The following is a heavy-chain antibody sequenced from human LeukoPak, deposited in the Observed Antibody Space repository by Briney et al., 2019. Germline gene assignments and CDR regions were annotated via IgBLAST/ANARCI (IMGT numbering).Heavy chain of an antibody. Sequence: VASVTVSCTASGYTFTGYYMHWVRQAPGQGLEWMGRINPNSGGTNYAQEFQGRVTMTRDTSISTAYMELSRLRSDDTAVYYCARGTDYRFDPWGQGTLVTVSS. CDR3: ARGTDYRFDP. D-gene: IGHD4-11*01. CDR2: INPNSGGT. CDR1: GYTFTGYY. J-gene: IGHJ5*02. V-gene: IGHV1-2*06.